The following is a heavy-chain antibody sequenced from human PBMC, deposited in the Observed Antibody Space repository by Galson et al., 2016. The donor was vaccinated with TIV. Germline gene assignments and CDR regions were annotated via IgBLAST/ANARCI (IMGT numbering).Heavy chain of an antibody. Sequence: SLRLSCATSGFTFSNYWMHWVRQAPGKGLEWVSIITSSGASADYADSVKGRFTISRDNSNNRLYLQMNSLGAGDTAVYYCAKGGATILDAMGVWGQGTTVIVSS. V-gene: IGHV3-23*01. CDR2: ITSSGASA. J-gene: IGHJ6*02. CDR1: GFTFSNYW. CDR3: AKGGATILDAMGV. D-gene: IGHD3-3*01.